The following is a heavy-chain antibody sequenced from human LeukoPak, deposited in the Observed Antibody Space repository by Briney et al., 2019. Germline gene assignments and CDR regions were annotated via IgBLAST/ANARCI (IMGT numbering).Heavy chain of an antibody. V-gene: IGHV1-2*04. CDR2: INPNSGGT. Sequence: GASVKVSCKASGYTFTGYYMHWVRQAPGQGLEWMGWINPNSGGTNYAQKFQGWVTMTRDTSISTAYMELSRLRSDDTAVYYCARDRPSGSSSYYYGMDVWGQGTTVTVSS. CDR3: ARDRPSGSSSYYYGMDV. D-gene: IGHD1-26*01. J-gene: IGHJ6*02. CDR1: GYTFTGYY.